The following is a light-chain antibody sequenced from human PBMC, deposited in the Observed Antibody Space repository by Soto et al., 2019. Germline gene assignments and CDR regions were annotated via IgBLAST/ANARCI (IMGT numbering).Light chain of an antibody. Sequence: QSVLTQPPSVSGAPGQRVTISCTGSSSNVGAVYDVHWYQQLPGTAPKLLIYDNSKRPSGVPDRFSGSKSGTSASLAITGLEAEAEDEDYCQSDDSSLSGYVVFGGGTKLTVL. J-gene: IGLJ2*01. CDR2: DNS. V-gene: IGLV1-40*01. CDR1: SSNVGAVYD. CDR3: QSDDSSLSGYVV.